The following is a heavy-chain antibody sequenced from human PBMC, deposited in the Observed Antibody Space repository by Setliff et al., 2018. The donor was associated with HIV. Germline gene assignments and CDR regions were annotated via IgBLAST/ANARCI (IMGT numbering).Heavy chain of an antibody. CDR2: ISAYNGDT. CDR1: GYNFGYY. Sequence: ASVKVSCKASGYNFGYYMHWVRQAPGQGLEWMGWISAYNGDTKYAQKVQGRVTMTTDISTNTAYMELKTLRSADTAVYYCARELFYIFDRSGHYYGAYWGQGTLVTVSS. CDR3: ARELFYIFDRSGHYYGAY. V-gene: IGHV1-18*04. D-gene: IGHD3-22*01. J-gene: IGHJ4*02.